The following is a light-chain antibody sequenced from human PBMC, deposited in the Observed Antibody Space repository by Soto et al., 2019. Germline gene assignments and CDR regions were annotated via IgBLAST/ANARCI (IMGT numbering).Light chain of an antibody. V-gene: IGLV2-11*01. Sequence: QSALTQPRSVSGSPGQSVTISCTGSSSDVGGYNYVSWYQQHPGKDPKLIIYDVSERPSGVPDRFSGSKSGDTASLTISGLQAEDEADYYCCSYAGSYTLVVFGGGTKVTVL. CDR1: SSDVGGYNY. CDR2: DVS. CDR3: CSYAGSYTLVV. J-gene: IGLJ2*01.